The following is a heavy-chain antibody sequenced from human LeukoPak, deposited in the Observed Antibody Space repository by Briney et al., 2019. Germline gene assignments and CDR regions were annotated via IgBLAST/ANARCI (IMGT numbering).Heavy chain of an antibody. CDR2: LYNSGST. Sequence: SETLSLTCTVSGGSITSNFWSWIRQPPGKGLEWIGYLYNSGSTRYNPSLKSRATISEDTSKNQFSLKPNSVTAADTAVYYCARAKPNWNPPDYWGQGTLVTVSS. CDR3: ARAKPNWNPPDY. V-gene: IGHV4-59*08. D-gene: IGHD1-1*01. J-gene: IGHJ4*02. CDR1: GGSITSNF.